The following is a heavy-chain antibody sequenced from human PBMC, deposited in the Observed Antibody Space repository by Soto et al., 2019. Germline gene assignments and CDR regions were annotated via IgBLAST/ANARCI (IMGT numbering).Heavy chain of an antibody. D-gene: IGHD3-10*01. CDR2: IYYSVST. V-gene: IGHV4-59*08. J-gene: IGHJ4*02. CDR3: ARQGVEGSGREDYLDY. CDR1: GGSISSYY. Sequence: QVQLQESGPGLVKPSETLSLTCTVSGGSISSYYWSWIRQPPGKGLEWIGDIYYSVSTNYNPSLKNRVATSVDTSKTQFSLKLRSVSAADTAVYYWARQGVEGSGREDYLDYWGQGTLVTVSS.